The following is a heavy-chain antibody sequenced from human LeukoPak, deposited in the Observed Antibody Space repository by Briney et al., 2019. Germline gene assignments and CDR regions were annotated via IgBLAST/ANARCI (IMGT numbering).Heavy chain of an antibody. V-gene: IGHV1-18*04. Sequence: GASVKVSCKASGYTFTGYYMHWVRQAPGQGLEWMGWISAYNGNTNYAQKLQGRDTMTTDTSTSTAYMELRSLRSDDTAVYYCARKPTGIVEPFDYWGQGTLVTVSS. D-gene: IGHD1-14*01. CDR3: ARKPTGIVEPFDY. CDR1: GYTFTGYY. J-gene: IGHJ4*02. CDR2: ISAYNGNT.